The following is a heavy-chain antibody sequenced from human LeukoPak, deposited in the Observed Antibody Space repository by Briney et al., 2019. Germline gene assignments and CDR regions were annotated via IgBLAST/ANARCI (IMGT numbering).Heavy chain of an antibody. CDR3: ARALAAAGNWFDP. Sequence: PSETLSLTCTVSGGSVSSGSYYWSWIRQPPGKGLEWIGYIYYSGSTNYNPSLKSRVTISVDTSKNQFSLKLSSVTAADTAVYYCARALAAAGNWFDPWGQGTLVTVSS. J-gene: IGHJ5*02. CDR1: GGSVSSGSYY. D-gene: IGHD6-13*01. V-gene: IGHV4-61*01. CDR2: IYYSGST.